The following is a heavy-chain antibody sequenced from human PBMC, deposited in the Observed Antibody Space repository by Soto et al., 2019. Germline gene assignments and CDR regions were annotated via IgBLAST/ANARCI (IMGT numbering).Heavy chain of an antibody. CDR2: ISGSGGST. J-gene: IGHJ4*02. V-gene: IGHV3-23*01. CDR1: GFTFSSYA. CDR3: AKPSIAAARRPDPHPDVDY. Sequence: GGSLRLSCAASGFTFSSYAMSWVRQAPGKGLEWVSAISGSGGSTYYADSVKGRFTISRDNSKNTLYLQMNSLRAEDTAVYYCAKPSIAAARRPDPHPDVDYWGQGTLVTVSS. D-gene: IGHD6-13*01.